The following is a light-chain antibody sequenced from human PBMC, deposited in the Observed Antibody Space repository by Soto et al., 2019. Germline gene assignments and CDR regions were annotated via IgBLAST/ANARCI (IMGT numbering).Light chain of an antibody. CDR1: QSVSSNY. V-gene: IGKV3-20*01. CDR2: GAS. J-gene: IGKJ1*01. CDR3: QQYGSLPWT. Sequence: EIVLTQSPDTLSLSPGERPTLSCRASQSVSSNYLAWYQQIPGQAPRPLIYGASSRVPGIPDRFSGSGSGTDFTLTISRLEPEDFAVYYCQQYGSLPWTFGQGTKVDI.